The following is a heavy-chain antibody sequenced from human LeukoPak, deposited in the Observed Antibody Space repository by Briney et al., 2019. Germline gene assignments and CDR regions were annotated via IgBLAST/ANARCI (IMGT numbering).Heavy chain of an antibody. CDR1: GFTFSSYA. J-gene: IGHJ4*02. CDR2: ISGSGGST. Sequence: AGGSLRLSXAASGFTFSSYAMSWVRQAPGKGLEWVSAISGSGGSTYYADSVKGRFTISRDNSKNTLYLQMNSLRAEDTAVYYCAKPTYYYDSSGYYRPIYYFDYWGQGTLVTVSS. V-gene: IGHV3-23*01. D-gene: IGHD3-22*01. CDR3: AKPTYYYDSSGYYRPIYYFDY.